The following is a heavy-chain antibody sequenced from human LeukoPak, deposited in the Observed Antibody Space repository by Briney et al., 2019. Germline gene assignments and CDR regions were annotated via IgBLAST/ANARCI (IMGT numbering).Heavy chain of an antibody. Sequence: KSGGSLRLSCAASGFTFDDYAMHWVRQAPGKGLEWVSGISWNSGSIGYADSVKGRFTISRDNAKNSLYLQMNSLRAEDMALYYCANGSYDSSDGYFDYWGQGTLVTVSS. CDR3: ANGSYDSSDGYFDY. CDR1: GFTFDDYA. J-gene: IGHJ4*02. V-gene: IGHV3-9*03. CDR2: ISWNSGSI. D-gene: IGHD3-22*01.